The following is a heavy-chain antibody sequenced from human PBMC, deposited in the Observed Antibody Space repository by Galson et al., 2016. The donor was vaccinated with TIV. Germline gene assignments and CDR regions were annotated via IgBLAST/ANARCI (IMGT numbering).Heavy chain of an antibody. CDR3: ARFVYGDYVDY. CDR1: GNTFSAYY. J-gene: IGHJ4*02. CDR2: ISPNSGDT. V-gene: IGHV1-2*02. Sequence: SVKVSCKASGNTFSAYYMHWVRQAPGQGLEWMGWISPNSGDTNYPQKFQGRVTMTRDTSITTAYMELTTLTSDDTAVYYCARFVYGDYVDYWGQGTLVTVSS. D-gene: IGHD4-17*01.